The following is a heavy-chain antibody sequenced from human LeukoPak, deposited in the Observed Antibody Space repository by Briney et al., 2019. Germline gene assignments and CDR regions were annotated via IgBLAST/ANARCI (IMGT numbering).Heavy chain of an antibody. CDR3: ARGRYFDWLPPTYFDY. CDR2: IYENGGTT. D-gene: IGHD3-9*01. Sequence: GGSLRLSCVGSGFTFRSHAMSWVRQAPEKGLEFVSGIYENGGTTYYADSVKGRFTISRDNSKNTLYLQMNSLRAEDTAVYYCARGRYFDWLPPTYFDYWGQGTLVTVSS. CDR1: GFTFRSHA. V-gene: IGHV3-23*01. J-gene: IGHJ4*02.